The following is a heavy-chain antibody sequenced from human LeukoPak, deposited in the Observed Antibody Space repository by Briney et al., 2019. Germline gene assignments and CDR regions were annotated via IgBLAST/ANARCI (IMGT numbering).Heavy chain of an antibody. J-gene: IGHJ4*02. CDR3: AKPREPEMATASFDY. V-gene: IGHV3-30*02. D-gene: IGHD5-24*01. Sequence: GGSLSLFCAASGFTFSRYGMHWVRRAPGKGREWVTFIRYDGSNKYYADSVKGRFTISRDNSKNTLYLQMNSLRAEDTAVYYCAKPREPEMATASFDYWGQGTLVTVSS. CDR2: IRYDGSNK. CDR1: GFTFSRYG.